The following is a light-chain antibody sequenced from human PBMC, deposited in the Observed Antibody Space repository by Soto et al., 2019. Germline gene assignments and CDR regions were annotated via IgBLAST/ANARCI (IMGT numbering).Light chain of an antibody. CDR1: QSVSSSY. Sequence: EIVLTQSPGTLSLSPLEIATLSCRASQSVSSSYLAWYQHKPGQAPRLLIYGASSRATGIPDRFSGSGSGTDFTLTISRMEPEDFAVYYCKQYGSSFGQGTKVDIK. V-gene: IGKV3-20*01. CDR2: GAS. J-gene: IGKJ1*01. CDR3: KQYGSS.